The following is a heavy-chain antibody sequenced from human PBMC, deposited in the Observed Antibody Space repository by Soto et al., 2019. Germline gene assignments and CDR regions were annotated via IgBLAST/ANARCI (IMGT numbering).Heavy chain of an antibody. D-gene: IGHD6-19*01. J-gene: IGHJ4*02. CDR1: GGTFSSYA. V-gene: IGHV1-69*06. Sequence: QVQLVQSGAEVKKPGSSVKVSCKASGGTFSSYAISWVRQAPGQGLEWMGGIIPIFGTANYAQKFQGRVTNTADKSTSTAYMEPSSLRSEDTAVYYCAEGGSSGWYDYFDYWGQGPLVTVSS. CDR2: IIPIFGTA. CDR3: AEGGSSGWYDYFDY.